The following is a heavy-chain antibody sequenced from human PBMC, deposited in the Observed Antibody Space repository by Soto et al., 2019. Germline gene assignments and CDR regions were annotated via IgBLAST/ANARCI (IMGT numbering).Heavy chain of an antibody. V-gene: IGHV1-69*01. Sequence: QXXLVQSGAEVKKPGSSVKVSCKASGGTFSSYAISWVRQAPGQGLEWMGGIIPIFGTANYAQKFQGRVTITADESTSTAYMELSSLRSEDTAVYYCARGATLGDYYDSSGYLFDYWGQGTLVTVSS. CDR3: ARGATLGDYYDSSGYLFDY. CDR2: IIPIFGTA. CDR1: GGTFSSYA. J-gene: IGHJ4*02. D-gene: IGHD3-22*01.